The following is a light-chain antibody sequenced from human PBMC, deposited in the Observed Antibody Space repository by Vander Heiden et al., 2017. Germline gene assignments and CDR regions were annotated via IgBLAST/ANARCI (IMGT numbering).Light chain of an antibody. J-gene: IGLJ1*01. V-gene: IGLV2-8*01. CDR2: EVS. Sequence: QSALTQPPSASGSPGQPVTISCTGASSDVGTYNYVSWYQQQAGKAPKLMIYEVSRRPSGVPDRFSGSKSGNTASLTVSGLQPEDEADYYGSSYAGSNTYVFGTGTKVTVL. CDR3: SSYAGSNTYV. CDR1: SSDVGTYNY.